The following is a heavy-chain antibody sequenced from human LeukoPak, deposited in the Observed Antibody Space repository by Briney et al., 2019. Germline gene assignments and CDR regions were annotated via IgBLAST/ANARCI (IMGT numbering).Heavy chain of an antibody. J-gene: IGHJ4*02. V-gene: IGHV3-48*04. CDR3: ARAWSGYDYFDY. CDR2: IGGWSSPT. Sequence: GGSLRLSCATSGFSFSSYGMNWVRQAPGKGLEWVAYIGGWSSPTDYADSVKGRFTISRDNARNSLYLQMNSLRAEDTAVYYCARAWSGYDYFDYWGQGTLVTVSS. CDR1: GFSFSSYG. D-gene: IGHD5-12*01.